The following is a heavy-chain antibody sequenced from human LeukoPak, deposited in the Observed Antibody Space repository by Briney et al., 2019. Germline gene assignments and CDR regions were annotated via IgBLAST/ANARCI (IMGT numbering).Heavy chain of an antibody. CDR2: IIPIFGTA. D-gene: IGHD2-2*01. CDR3: ARTGGVPDNWFEP. J-gene: IGHJ5*02. CDR1: GGTFSSYA. V-gene: IGHV1-69*13. Sequence: SVKVSCKASGGTFSSYAISWVRRAPGQGLEWMGGIIPIFGTANYAQKFQGRVTITADESTSTAYMELGSLRSEDTAVCYCARTGGVPDNWFEPWGQGTLVTVSS.